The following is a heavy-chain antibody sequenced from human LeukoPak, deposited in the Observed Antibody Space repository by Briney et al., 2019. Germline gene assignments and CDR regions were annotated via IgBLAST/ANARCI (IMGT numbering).Heavy chain of an antibody. CDR2: INHSGST. D-gene: IGHD6-13*01. CDR3: ARASGAAVTFDY. Sequence: SQTLSLTCAVYGGSFSGYYWSWIRQPPGKGMEWIGEINHSGSTNYNPTLKSQVTISVDTSKKQFSLKLSSVTAADTAVYYCARASGAAVTFDYWGQGTLVTVSS. J-gene: IGHJ4*02. V-gene: IGHV4-34*01. CDR1: GGSFSGYY.